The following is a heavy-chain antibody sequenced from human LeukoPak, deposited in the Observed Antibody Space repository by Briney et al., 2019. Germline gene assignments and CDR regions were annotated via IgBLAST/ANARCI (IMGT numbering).Heavy chain of an antibody. CDR1: SASISSSPYY. D-gene: IGHD3-10*01. Sequence: SETLSLTCTVSSASISSSPYYWGWIRQSPGKGLEWIGSISYSGTTYYNPSLKSQLTISVDTSKNQFSLKLNSVTAADTAVYYCAANSADYNTLGSSYKVWGQGTLVTVSS. V-gene: IGHV4-39*01. CDR3: AANSADYNTLGSSYKV. CDR2: ISYSGTT. J-gene: IGHJ4*02.